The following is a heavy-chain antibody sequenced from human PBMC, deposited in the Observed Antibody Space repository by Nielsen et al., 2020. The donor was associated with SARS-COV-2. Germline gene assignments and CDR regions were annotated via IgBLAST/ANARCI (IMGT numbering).Heavy chain of an antibody. Sequence: WIRQPQGKGLEWVSAISGSGGSTYYADSVKGRFTISRDNSKNTLYLQMNSLRAEDTAVYYCAKDFVGYCSGGSCYSVSMDYWGQGTLVTVSS. CDR2: ISGSGGST. CDR3: AKDFVGYCSGGSCYSVSMDY. D-gene: IGHD2-15*01. V-gene: IGHV3-23*01. J-gene: IGHJ4*02.